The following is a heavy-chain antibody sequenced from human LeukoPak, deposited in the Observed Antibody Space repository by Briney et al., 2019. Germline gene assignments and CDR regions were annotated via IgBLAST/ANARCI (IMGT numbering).Heavy chain of an antibody. CDR1: GGSISSSSYY. D-gene: IGHD5-24*01. V-gene: IGHV4-39*01. J-gene: IGHJ4*02. CDR3: ARQVPMATSVKFDY. Sequence: SETLSLTCTVSGGSISSSSYYWGWIRQPPGKGLEWIGSIYYSGSTYYNPSLKSRVTISVDTSKNQFSLKLSSVTAADTAVYYCARQVPMATSVKFDYWGQGTLFTVSS. CDR2: IYYSGST.